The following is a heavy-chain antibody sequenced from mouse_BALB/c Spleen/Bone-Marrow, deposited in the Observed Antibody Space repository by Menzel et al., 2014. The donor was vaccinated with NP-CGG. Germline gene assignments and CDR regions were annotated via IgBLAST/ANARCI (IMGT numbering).Heavy chain of an antibody. V-gene: IGHV1-80*01. J-gene: IGHJ4*01. CDR2: IYPGDGDT. CDR3: ASVYDYVRVYAMDY. D-gene: IGHD2-4*01. Sequence: QVQLQQSGAGLVRPGSSVKISCKASGYAFSNYGMNWVKQRPGQGLEWIGQIYPGDGDTNYNGKFKGRVTLTADKSSSTAYMQLSSLTSEDSAVYVCASVYDYVRVYAMDYWGQGTSVTVSS. CDR1: GYAFSNYG.